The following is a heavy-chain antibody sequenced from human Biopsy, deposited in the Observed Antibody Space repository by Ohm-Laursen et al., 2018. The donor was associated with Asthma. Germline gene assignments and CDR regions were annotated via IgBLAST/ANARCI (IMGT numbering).Heavy chain of an antibody. D-gene: IGHD6-13*01. CDR2: VYSTGST. Sequence: SETLSLTCTVSPGSISDYYWNWVRQFPGKGLEWIGYVYSTGSTRYNPSLKSRVTISVDTSINQVSLRLSSATAADTAMYYCARATSTWSQSGPHYFDHWGQGALVTVSS. CDR1: PGSISDYY. J-gene: IGHJ4*02. CDR3: ARATSTWSQSGPHYFDH. V-gene: IGHV4-59*01.